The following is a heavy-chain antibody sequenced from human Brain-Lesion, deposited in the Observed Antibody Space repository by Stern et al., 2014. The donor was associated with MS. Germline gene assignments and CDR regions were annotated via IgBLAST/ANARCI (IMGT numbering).Heavy chain of an antibody. CDR3: ARGERWFDS. CDR1: GFTFSNYW. D-gene: IGHD3-10*01. CDR2: VNNEGRRT. V-gene: IGHV3-74*02. Sequence: EVQLVQSGGGLVKPGGSLRLSCAASGFTFSNYWMHWVRQAPGKGLVGVSRVNNEGRRTSYADSVKGRFTMSRDNAKNTLYLQMYSLRVEDTAIYYCARGERWFDSWGQGTLVTVSS. J-gene: IGHJ5*01.